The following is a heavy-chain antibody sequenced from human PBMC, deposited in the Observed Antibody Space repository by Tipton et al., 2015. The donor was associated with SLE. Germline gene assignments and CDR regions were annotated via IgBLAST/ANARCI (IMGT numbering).Heavy chain of an antibody. Sequence: TLSLTCTVSGGSISSGSYYWSWIRQPAGKGLEWIWRIYTSGSTNYNPSLKSRVTISVDTSKNHFSLKLSSVTAADTAVYYCAVYCSSTSCSFDYWGQGTLVTVSS. V-gene: IGHV4-61*02. J-gene: IGHJ4*02. CDR3: AVYCSSTSCSFDY. D-gene: IGHD2-2*01. CDR2: IYTSGST. CDR1: GGSISSGSYY.